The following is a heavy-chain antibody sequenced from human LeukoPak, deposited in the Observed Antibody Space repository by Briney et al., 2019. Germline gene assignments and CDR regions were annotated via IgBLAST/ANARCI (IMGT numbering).Heavy chain of an antibody. D-gene: IGHD4-17*01. CDR2: ISSSGSTI. Sequence: PGGSLRLSCAASGFTFSDYYMSWIRQAPGKGLEWVSYISSSGSTIYYADSVKGRFTISRDNSKNTLYLQMNSLRAEDTAVYYCARGRGLGTTVLDPWGQGTLVTVSS. CDR3: ARGRGLGTTVLDP. V-gene: IGHV3-11*04. J-gene: IGHJ5*02. CDR1: GFTFSDYY.